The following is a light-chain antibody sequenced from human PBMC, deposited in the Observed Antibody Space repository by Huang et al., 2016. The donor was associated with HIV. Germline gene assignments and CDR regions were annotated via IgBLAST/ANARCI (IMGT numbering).Light chain of an antibody. J-gene: IGKJ4*01. Sequence: DIQMTQSPSSLSASVGDRVTITCRASQSIAGYLNWYQQKPGKAPKLLIYAASTLQIGVPSRFSGSGSGTDFTLTISSLRPEDFATYYCQQTYSTPPVTFGGGTKVAI. CDR3: QQTYSTPPVT. CDR2: AAS. CDR1: QSIAGY. V-gene: IGKV1-39*01.